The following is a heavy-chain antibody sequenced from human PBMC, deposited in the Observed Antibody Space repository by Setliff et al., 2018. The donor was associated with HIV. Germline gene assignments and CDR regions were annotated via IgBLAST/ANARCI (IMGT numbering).Heavy chain of an antibody. CDR3: ARLGSGWSDSYYYAMDV. J-gene: IGHJ6*02. CDR1: GYSFTRYY. V-gene: IGHV1-46*01. CDR2: THPSGGNT. Sequence: GASVKVSCKASGYSFTRYYMHWVRQAPGQGLEWMGITHPSGGNTGYAQKFQGRVTMTIDTSTSTAYMELRSLRSDDTAVYFCARLGSGWSDSYYYAMDVWGQGTTVTVSS. D-gene: IGHD6-19*01.